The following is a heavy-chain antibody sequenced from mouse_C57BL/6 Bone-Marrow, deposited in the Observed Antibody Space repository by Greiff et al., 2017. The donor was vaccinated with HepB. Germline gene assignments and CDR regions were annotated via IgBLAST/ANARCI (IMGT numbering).Heavy chain of an antibody. J-gene: IGHJ1*03. CDR1: GYTFTSYW. CDR3: ARSLLYWYFDF. V-gene: IGHV1-64*01. Sequence: QVQLQQPGAELVKPGASVKLSCKASGYTFTSYWMHWVKQRPGQGLEWIGMIHPNSGSTNYNEKFKSKATLTVDKSSSTAYMQLSSLTSEDSAVYYCARSLLYWYFDFWGTGTTVTVSS. CDR2: IHPNSGST. D-gene: IGHD2-10*01.